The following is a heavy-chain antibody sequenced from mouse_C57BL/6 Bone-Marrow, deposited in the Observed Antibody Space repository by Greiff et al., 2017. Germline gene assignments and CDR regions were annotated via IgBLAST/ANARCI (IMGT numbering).Heavy chain of an antibody. CDR3: ASDAWLAY. V-gene: IGHV1-59*01. Sequence: QVQLQQPGAELVRPGTSVKLSCKASGYTFTSYWLHWVKQRPGQGLEWIGVIDPSDSYTNYNQKFKGKATLTVDTSSSTAYMQLRSLTSEYSAIYYWASDAWLAYWGQGTLVTVSA. CDR2: IDPSDSYT. CDR1: GYTFTSYW. J-gene: IGHJ3*01. D-gene: IGHD2-3*01.